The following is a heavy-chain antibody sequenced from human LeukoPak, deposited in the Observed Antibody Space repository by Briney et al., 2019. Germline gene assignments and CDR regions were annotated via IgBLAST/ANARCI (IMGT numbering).Heavy chain of an antibody. J-gene: IGHJ4*02. Sequence: GGSLRLSCAASGFTFSSYGLHWVRQAPGKGLEWVAFIRNDGNNKYYADSVKGRFTISRDNSKDTLFLQVNSLRAEDTAVYYCAKDRSRNYFDYWGQGTLVTVSS. CDR2: IRNDGNNK. V-gene: IGHV3-30*02. CDR1: GFTFSSYG. CDR3: AKDRSRNYFDY.